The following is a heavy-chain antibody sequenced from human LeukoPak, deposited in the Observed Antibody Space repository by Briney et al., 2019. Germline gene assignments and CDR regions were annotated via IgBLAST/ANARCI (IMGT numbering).Heavy chain of an antibody. V-gene: IGHV1-2*02. CDR1: GYTFTGYY. CDR2: INPNSGGT. J-gene: IGHJ4*02. Sequence: ASVKVSCKASGYTFTGYYMHWVRQAPGQGLEWMGWINPNSGGTNYAQKLQGRVTMTTDTSTSTAYMELRSLRSDDTAVYYCARGGVTGGGLDYWGQGTLVTVSS. D-gene: IGHD1-1*01. CDR3: ARGGVTGGGLDY.